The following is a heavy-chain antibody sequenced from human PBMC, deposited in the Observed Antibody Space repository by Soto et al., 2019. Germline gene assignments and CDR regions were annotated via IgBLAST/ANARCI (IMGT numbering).Heavy chain of an antibody. CDR2: IRSKPHNYAT. V-gene: IGHV3-73*01. CDR1: GFTFSGSA. Sequence: EVQLVESGGGLVQPGGSLKLSCAASGFTFSGSAMHWVRQASGKGLEWVGRIRSKPHNYATAYGASVKGRFTISRDDSKNTAYLQMNSLNTEDTAVYYCSRQASDFWSGKPQYYMDVWGKGPTVTVSS. D-gene: IGHD3-3*01. CDR3: SRQASDFWSGKPQYYMDV. J-gene: IGHJ6*03.